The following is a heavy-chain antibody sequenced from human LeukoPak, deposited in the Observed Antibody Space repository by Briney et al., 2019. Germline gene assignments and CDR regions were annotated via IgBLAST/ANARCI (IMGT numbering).Heavy chain of an antibody. CDR1: GFTFSSYA. CDR2: ISPSSTLI. J-gene: IGHJ4*02. Sequence: GGSPRLSCAASGFTFSSYAMSWVRQAPGTGLEWVSYISPSSTLIYYADSVKGRFTISRDNAKKSLFLQMNSLRAEDTAVYYCASLASEWELPEVDYWGLGTLVTVSS. D-gene: IGHD1-26*01. CDR3: ASLASEWELPEVDY. V-gene: IGHV3-48*01.